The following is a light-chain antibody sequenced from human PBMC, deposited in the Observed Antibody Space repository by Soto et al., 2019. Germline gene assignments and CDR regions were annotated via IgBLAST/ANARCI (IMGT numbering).Light chain of an antibody. CDR1: QTISSW. J-gene: IGKJ1*01. V-gene: IGKV1-5*01. Sequence: DIQMTHSPSTLSASVGDRVTITCRASQTISSWLAWYQQKPGKAPKLLIYDASSLESGVPSRFSGSGSGTEFTLTISSLQPDDFATYYCQQYNSYWMFGQGTKVDIK. CDR2: DAS. CDR3: QQYNSYWM.